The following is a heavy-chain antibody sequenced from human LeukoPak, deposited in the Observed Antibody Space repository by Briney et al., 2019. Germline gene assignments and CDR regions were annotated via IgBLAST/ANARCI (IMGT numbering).Heavy chain of an antibody. CDR1: VGSISSGCYS. J-gene: IGHJ4*02. V-gene: IGHV4-30-2*01. Sequence: SETLSLTCAVSVGSISSGCYSWSWIRQPPGKGLEWIGYIYHSGSTYYNPSLKSRVTISVDRSKNQFSLKLSSVTAADTAVYYCARASCSGGSCYHTDYWGQGTLVTVSS. CDR3: ARASCSGGSCYHTDY. CDR2: IYHSGST. D-gene: IGHD2-15*01.